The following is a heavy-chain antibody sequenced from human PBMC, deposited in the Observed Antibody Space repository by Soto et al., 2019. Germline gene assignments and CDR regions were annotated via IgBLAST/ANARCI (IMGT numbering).Heavy chain of an antibody. J-gene: IGHJ4*02. CDR1: GFTFSSYW. D-gene: IGHD5-12*01. Sequence: GSLRLSCAASGFTFSSYWMSWVRQTPGKGLEWVAIINQYGSEKFYVDSVRGRFTMSRDNAKNSLYLQLNSLRAEDTAVYYCVRGYSDYDDYFDYWGQGTLVTVSS. CDR3: VRGYSDYDDYFDY. CDR2: INQYGSEK. V-gene: IGHV3-7*03.